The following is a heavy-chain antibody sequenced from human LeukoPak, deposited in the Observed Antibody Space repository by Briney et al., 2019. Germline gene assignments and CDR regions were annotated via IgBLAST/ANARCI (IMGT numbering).Heavy chain of an antibody. V-gene: IGHV1-69*13. CDR2: IIPIFGTA. Sequence: GASVKVSCKASGGTFSSYAISWVRQAPGQGLEWMGGIIPIFGTANYAQKFQGRVTITADESTSTAYMELSSLRSEDTAVYYCASPYSGGYYSHLPLDYWGQGTLVTVSS. J-gene: IGHJ4*02. D-gene: IGHD1-26*01. CDR3: ASPYSGGYYSHLPLDY. CDR1: GGTFSSYA.